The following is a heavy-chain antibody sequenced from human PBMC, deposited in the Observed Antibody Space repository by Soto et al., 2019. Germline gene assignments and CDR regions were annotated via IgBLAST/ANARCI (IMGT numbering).Heavy chain of an antibody. CDR2: IYYSGST. V-gene: IGHV4-31*01. Sequence: QVQLQESGPGLVKPSQTLSLTCTVSGGSISSGGYYWCWIRQHPGRGLGWIGYIYYSGSTYYNPCPKSPVTRSVDTSKNHVSLKLSSVTAADTAVYDCARSPRDPHGGLDGMDVWGQGTTVTVSS. CDR1: GGSISSGGYY. J-gene: IGHJ6*02. CDR3: ARSPRDPHGGLDGMDV.